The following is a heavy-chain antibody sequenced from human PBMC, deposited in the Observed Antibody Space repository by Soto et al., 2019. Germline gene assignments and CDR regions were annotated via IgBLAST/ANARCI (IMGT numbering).Heavy chain of an antibody. CDR2: IIPIFGTA. CDR1: GGTFSSYA. Sequence: QVQRVQSGAAVKKPGSSVKVSCKASGGTFSSYAISWVRQAPGQGLEWMGGIIPIFGTANYAQKFQGRVTITADESTSTAYLELSRPISDHQAVYYSQRMLTFYCYGSVSVYYHGMDVWGQGTTVTVSS. J-gene: IGHJ6*02. D-gene: IGHD5-18*01. CDR3: QRMLTFYCYGSVSVYYHGMDV. V-gene: IGHV1-69*12.